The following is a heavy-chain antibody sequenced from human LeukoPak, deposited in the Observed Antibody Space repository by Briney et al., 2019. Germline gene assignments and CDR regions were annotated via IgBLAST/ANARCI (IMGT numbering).Heavy chain of an antibody. Sequence: PGGSLRLPCEASGFSIGNYDMYWVRLAPGKGLEWVSVIYSGGSTYYADSVKGRFTISRDNAKNSLYLQMNSLRAEDTAVYYCARSVGRDGYNWSFDYWGQGTLVTVSS. CDR3: ARSVGRDGYNWSFDY. CDR2: IYSGGST. J-gene: IGHJ4*02. D-gene: IGHD5-24*01. V-gene: IGHV3-66*01. CDR1: GFSIGNYD.